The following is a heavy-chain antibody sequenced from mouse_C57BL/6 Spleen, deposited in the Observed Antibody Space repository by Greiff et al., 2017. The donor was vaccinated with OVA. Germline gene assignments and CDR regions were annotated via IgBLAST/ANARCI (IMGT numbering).Heavy chain of an antibody. CDR1: GFTFSDYY. V-gene: IGHV5-16*01. Sequence: EVNLVESEGGLVQPGSSMKLSCTASGFTFSDYYMAWVRQVPEKGLEWVANINYDGSSTYYLDSLKSRFIISRDNAKNILYLQMSSLKSEDTATYYCARGGDYYGTSFRGYFDVWGTGTTVTVSS. J-gene: IGHJ1*03. CDR3: ARGGDYYGTSFRGYFDV. D-gene: IGHD1-1*01. CDR2: INYDGSST.